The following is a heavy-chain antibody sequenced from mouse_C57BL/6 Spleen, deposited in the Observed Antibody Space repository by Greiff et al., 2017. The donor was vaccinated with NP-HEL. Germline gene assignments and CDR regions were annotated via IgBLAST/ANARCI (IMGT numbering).Heavy chain of an antibody. J-gene: IGHJ2*01. D-gene: IGHD2-3*01. V-gene: IGHV5-4*01. Sequence: EVQRVESGGGLVKPGGSLKLSCAASGFTFSSYAMSWVRQTPEKRLEWVATISDGGSYTYYPDNVKGRFTISRDNAKNNLYLQMSHLKSEDTAMYYCAREGYDGTLDYWGQGTTLTVSS. CDR3: AREGYDGTLDY. CDR1: GFTFSSYA. CDR2: ISDGGSYT.